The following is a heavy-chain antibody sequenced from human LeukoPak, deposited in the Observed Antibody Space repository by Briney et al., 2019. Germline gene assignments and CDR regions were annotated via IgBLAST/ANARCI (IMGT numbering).Heavy chain of an antibody. CDR1: GYTFTSYD. CDR3: ARGPYSGTYYYYYYMDV. V-gene: IGHV1-8*01. D-gene: IGHD3-10*01. J-gene: IGHJ6*03. CDR2: MNPKSGNT. Sequence: ASVKVSCKASGYTFTSYDLNWVRQATGQGLEWMGWMNPKSGNTGYAQKFQGRVTMTRDTSISTAYMELSSLRSEDTAVYYCARGPYSGTYYYYYYMDVWGKGTTVTISS.